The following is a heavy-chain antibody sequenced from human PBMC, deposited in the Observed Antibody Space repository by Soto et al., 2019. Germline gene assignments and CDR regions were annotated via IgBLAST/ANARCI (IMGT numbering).Heavy chain of an antibody. J-gene: IGHJ3*02. Sequence: GGSLRLSCAASGFTFSSYAMSWVRQAPGKGLEWVSAISGSGGSTYYAESVKGRFTISRDNSKNTLYLQMNSLRVEDTAVYYFAKAFGHSGHRSALDIWGQGTMVTVSS. CDR3: AKAFGHSGHRSALDI. V-gene: IGHV3-23*01. CDR1: GFTFSSYA. CDR2: ISGSGGST. D-gene: IGHD5-12*01.